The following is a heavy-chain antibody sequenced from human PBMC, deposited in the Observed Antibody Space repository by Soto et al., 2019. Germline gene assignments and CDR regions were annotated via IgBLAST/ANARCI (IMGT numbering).Heavy chain of an antibody. D-gene: IGHD2-2*01. V-gene: IGHV1-18*01. CDR2: ISPYSGYT. CDR1: GYSFMEYG. Sequence: GSPVKVSCKGFGYSFMEYGINWVRQAPGQGLEWVGWISPYSGYTHSAQKFHGRLTLPTDTAASTAYMELRILRSADTALYYCAREASVLIPAAQPSRFGSWGQGTLVTVSS. CDR3: AREASVLIPAAQPSRFGS. J-gene: IGHJ4*02.